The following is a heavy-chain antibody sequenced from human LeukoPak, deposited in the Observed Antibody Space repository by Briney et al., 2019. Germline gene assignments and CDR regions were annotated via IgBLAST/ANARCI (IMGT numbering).Heavy chain of an antibody. Sequence: PLASVKVSCKASGYTFTSYYMHWVRQAPGQGLEWMGLINPTGGSTGYAQKFQGRVTMTRDMSTSTDYMELSSLRSEDTAVYYCARETYSSGWYSYYYYYYMDVWGKGTTVTVSS. CDR2: INPTGGST. CDR1: GYTFTSYY. D-gene: IGHD6-19*01. J-gene: IGHJ6*03. V-gene: IGHV1-46*01. CDR3: ARETYSSGWYSYYYYYYMDV.